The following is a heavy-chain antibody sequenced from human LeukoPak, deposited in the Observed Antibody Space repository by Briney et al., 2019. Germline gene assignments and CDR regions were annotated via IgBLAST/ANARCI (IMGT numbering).Heavy chain of an antibody. CDR1: GGTFSSYA. CDR3: ARSDYDILTGSTYGMDV. Sequence: GASVKVSCKASGGTFSSYAISWVRQAPGQGLEWMGRIIPILGIANYAQKFQGRVTITADKSTSTAYMELSSLRSEDTAVYYCARSDYDILTGSTYGMDVWGQGTTVTVSS. J-gene: IGHJ6*02. D-gene: IGHD3-9*01. CDR2: IIPILGIA. V-gene: IGHV1-69*04.